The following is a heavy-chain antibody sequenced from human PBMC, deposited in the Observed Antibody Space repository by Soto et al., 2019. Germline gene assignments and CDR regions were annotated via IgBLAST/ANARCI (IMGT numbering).Heavy chain of an antibody. Sequence: ASVKVSCKASGYTFTGYYMHWVRQAPGQGLEWMGGINPNSGGTNYAQKCQYRLTMTRYTSISTPYTQLSRLRSDDTAAYYCARRRLITIFGVVTDPILAYCGQVTLVTVSS. J-gene: IGHJ4*02. V-gene: IGHV1-2*02. CDR3: ARRRLITIFGVVTDPILAY. CDR2: INPNSGGT. CDR1: GYTFTGYY. D-gene: IGHD3-3*01.